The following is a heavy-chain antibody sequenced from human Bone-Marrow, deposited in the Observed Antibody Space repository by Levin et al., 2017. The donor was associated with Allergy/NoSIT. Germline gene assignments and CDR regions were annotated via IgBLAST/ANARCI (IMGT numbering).Heavy chain of an antibody. D-gene: IGHD3/OR15-3a*01. CDR3: TTDGLMDV. Sequence: KSGGSLRLSCAASGLPFSDTWMSWVRQAPGKGLEWIGRIQSKAAGGTVNSAAAVRGRFTISRDDSKNTLFLHMTSLKTEDTAVYYCTTDGLMDVWGQGTTVRVS. CDR2: IQSKAAGGTV. J-gene: IGHJ6*02. V-gene: IGHV3-15*01. CDR1: GLPFSDTW.